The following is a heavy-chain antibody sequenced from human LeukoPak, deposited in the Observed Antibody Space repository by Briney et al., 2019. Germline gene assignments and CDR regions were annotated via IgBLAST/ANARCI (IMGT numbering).Heavy chain of an antibody. CDR2: ISGSGGST. D-gene: IGHD3-22*01. J-gene: IGHJ4*02. V-gene: IGHV3-23*01. Sequence: GGSLRLSCAASGFTFSSYAMSWVRQAPGKGLEWVSAISGSGGSTYYADSVKGRFTISRDNSKNTLYLQMNSLRAEDMAVYYCAKDTSSGPYYFDYWGQGTLVTVSS. CDR3: AKDTSSGPYYFDY. CDR1: GFTFSSYA.